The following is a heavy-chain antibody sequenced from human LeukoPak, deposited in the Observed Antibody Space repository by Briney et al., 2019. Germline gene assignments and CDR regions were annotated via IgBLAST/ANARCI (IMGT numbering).Heavy chain of an antibody. D-gene: IGHD4-17*01. CDR3: AKVHDYGDYYAFDI. CDR1: GFTFSSYG. Sequence: PGRSLRLSCAASGFTFSSYGMHWVRQAPGKGLEWVAVISYDGGNKYYADSVKGRFTISRDNSKNTLYLQMNSLRAEDTAVYYCAKVHDYGDYYAFDIWGQGTMVTVSS. J-gene: IGHJ3*02. CDR2: ISYDGGNK. V-gene: IGHV3-30*18.